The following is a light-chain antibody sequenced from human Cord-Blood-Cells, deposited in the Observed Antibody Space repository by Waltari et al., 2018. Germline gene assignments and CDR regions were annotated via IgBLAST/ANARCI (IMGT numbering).Light chain of an antibody. CDR2: DAS. J-gene: IGKJ4*01. V-gene: IGKV3-11*01. Sequence: EIVLTQSPATLSLSPGERATLSCRASQSVIISFAWYQQKPGQAPRLLLYDASNSATGIPARFSGSGSGTDSTLTSSSLEPEDFAVYYCQQRSNWPPLTFGGGTKVEIK. CDR3: QQRSNWPPLT. CDR1: QSVIIS.